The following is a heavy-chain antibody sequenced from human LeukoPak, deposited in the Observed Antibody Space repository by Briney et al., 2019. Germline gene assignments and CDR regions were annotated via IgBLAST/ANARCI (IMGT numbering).Heavy chain of an antibody. Sequence: PSETLTLSCTVSGDSVTNNFWNWIRQSPGKGLEWIGFVSHSGKTNSNPALTSRVNISLDTSENRLSLNLSSVTTADTAVYYCARAGTTLFGAILNFDSWGQGTLVTVSS. D-gene: IGHD4-17*01. CDR3: ARAGTTLFGAILNFDS. J-gene: IGHJ4*01. CDR2: VSHSGKT. CDR1: GDSVTNNF. V-gene: IGHV4-59*02.